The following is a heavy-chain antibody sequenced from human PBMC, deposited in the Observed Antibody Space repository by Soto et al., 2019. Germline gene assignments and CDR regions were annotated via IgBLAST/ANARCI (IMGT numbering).Heavy chain of an antibody. CDR1: GFTFSNYW. D-gene: IGHD2-15*01. Sequence: EVQLVESGGGLVQPGGSLRLSCVASGFTFSNYWMSWVRQAPGKGLEWVGTIKLDGTEKKYVDSVKGRFTISRDNAENSVYLQMNSLRAEDTAVYYCARDLGPLRLLNYYFYGLDVWGQGTTVTVSS. V-gene: IGHV3-7*01. CDR2: IKLDGTEK. J-gene: IGHJ6*02. CDR3: ARDLGPLRLLNYYFYGLDV.